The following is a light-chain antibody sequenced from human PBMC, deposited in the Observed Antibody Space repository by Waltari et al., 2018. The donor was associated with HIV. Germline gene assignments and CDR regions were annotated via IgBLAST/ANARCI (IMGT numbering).Light chain of an antibody. J-gene: IGKJ1*01. V-gene: IGKV2-30*01. CDR3: RQGAHWPPWT. Sequence: DVELPQSPLSRTVTLGQPASTSCRPTQGLLFGAGNTYLNWFHQRPGQPPRRLIYNVSSRAYGVPARISGSGSDTDFTLNISRVEAEDVGIFYCRQGAHWPPWTFGQGTKVEV. CDR2: NVS. CDR1: QGLLFGAGNTY.